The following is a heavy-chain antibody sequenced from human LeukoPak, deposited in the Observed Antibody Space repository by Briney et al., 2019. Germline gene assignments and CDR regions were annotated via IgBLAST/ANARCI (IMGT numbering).Heavy chain of an antibody. J-gene: IGHJ6*02. V-gene: IGHV3-30*04. D-gene: IGHD3-10*01. CDR2: IPYDGRNK. CDR1: GFTFSSYA. Sequence: GKSLRLSCVASGFTFSSYAMHWVRQAPGKGLEWVAVIPYDGRNKYYADSVKGRFTISGDIATNSVYLQMNSLRAEDTALYYCVRDGNRGYDMDVWGQGTAVTVSS. CDR3: VRDGNRGYDMDV.